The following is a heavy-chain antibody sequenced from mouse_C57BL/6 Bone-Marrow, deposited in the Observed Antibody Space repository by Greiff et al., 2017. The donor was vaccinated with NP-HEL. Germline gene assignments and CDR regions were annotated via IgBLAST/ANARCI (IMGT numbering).Heavy chain of an antibody. Sequence: VQLKESGPVLVKPGASVKMSCKASGYTFTDYYMNWVKQSHGKSLEWIGVINPYNGGTSYNQKFKGKATLTVDKSSSTAYMELNSLTSEDSAVYYCARSLSFDYWGQGTTLTVSS. D-gene: IGHD6-2*01. J-gene: IGHJ2*01. CDR3: ARSLSFDY. CDR2: INPYNGGT. CDR1: GYTFTDYY. V-gene: IGHV1-19*01.